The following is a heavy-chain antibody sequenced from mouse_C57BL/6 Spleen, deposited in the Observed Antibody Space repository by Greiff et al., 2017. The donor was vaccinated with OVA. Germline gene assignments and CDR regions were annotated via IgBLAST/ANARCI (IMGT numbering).Heavy chain of an antibody. D-gene: IGHD1-1*01. Sequence: EVMLMESGGGLVQPGGSMKLSCVASGFTFSNYWMNWVRQSPEQGLEWVAQLRLKSDNYATHYAYSVKERFTISRDDSKSSVYLQMNNLRAEDTGIYYCTGYDSAYYYAMDYWGQGTSVTVSS. V-gene: IGHV6-3*01. J-gene: IGHJ4*01. CDR2: LRLKSDNYAT. CDR3: TGYDSAYYYAMDY. CDR1: GFTFSNYW.